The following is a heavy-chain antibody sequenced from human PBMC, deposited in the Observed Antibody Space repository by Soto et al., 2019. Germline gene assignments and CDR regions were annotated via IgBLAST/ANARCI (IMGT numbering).Heavy chain of an antibody. Sequence: SVKVSCKTSGGTFSSYAISWVRQAPGQGLEWMGGIIPIFGTAKYAKKFQGRVTITADESTSTAYMELSSLGSEDTAVYYCARVLRAARIPDYCYYGMDFWGPGTTVTVS. J-gene: IGHJ6*02. V-gene: IGHV1-69*13. D-gene: IGHD6-6*01. CDR3: ARVLRAARIPDYCYYGMDF. CDR1: GGTFSSYA. CDR2: IIPIFGTA.